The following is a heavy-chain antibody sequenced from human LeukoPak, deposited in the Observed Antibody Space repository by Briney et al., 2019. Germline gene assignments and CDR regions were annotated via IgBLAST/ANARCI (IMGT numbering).Heavy chain of an antibody. J-gene: IGHJ4*02. D-gene: IGHD5/OR15-5a*01. Sequence: QSGGSLRLSCAVSGFTFSNYWMSWVRLAPGKGLEWVANIKEDGTETYYVDSVKGRFTISRDNAKNSLYLQMNSLRVEDTAVYYCAREGRSLHTFWGQGTLVTVSS. CDR2: IKEDGTET. V-gene: IGHV3-7*03. CDR3: AREGRSLHTF. CDR1: GFTFSNYW.